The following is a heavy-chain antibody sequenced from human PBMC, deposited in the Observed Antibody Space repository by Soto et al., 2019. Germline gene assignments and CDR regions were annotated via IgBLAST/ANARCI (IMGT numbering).Heavy chain of an antibody. Sequence: SETLSLTCTVSGGSISSGGYYWSWISPHPGKGLEWIGYIYYSGSTYYNPSLESRVTISVDTSKNQFSLKLSSVTAADTAVYYCARAGPGGYCSGGSCYGYNWFDPWGQGTLVTVSS. CDR1: GGSISSGGYY. D-gene: IGHD2-15*01. CDR2: IYYSGST. V-gene: IGHV4-31*03. J-gene: IGHJ5*02. CDR3: ARAGPGGYCSGGSCYGYNWFDP.